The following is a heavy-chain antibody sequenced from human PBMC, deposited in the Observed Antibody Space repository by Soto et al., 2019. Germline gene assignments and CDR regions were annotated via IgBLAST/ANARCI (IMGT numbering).Heavy chain of an antibody. CDR3: ARSPRLYETIGYYSYYSDY. CDR2: IPYTGRN. CDR1: GDSISSYY. V-gene: IGHV4-59*01. J-gene: IGHJ4*02. D-gene: IGHD3-22*01. Sequence: QVQLQESGPRLVKPSETLSLTCTVSGDSISSYYWSWFRQPPGKGLEWIGYIPYTGRNNYNPSLKSRVTIAVDKSKNQFALELRSVNAADTAVYFCARSPRLYETIGYYSYYSDYWGQGTLVTVSS.